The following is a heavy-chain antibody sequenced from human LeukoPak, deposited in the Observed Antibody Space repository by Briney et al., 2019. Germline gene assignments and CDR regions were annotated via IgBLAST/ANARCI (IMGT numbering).Heavy chain of an antibody. CDR2: IYHSGST. J-gene: IGHJ5*02. D-gene: IGHD2-15*01. V-gene: IGHV4-4*02. CDR3: ARSGPCSGGSCYSKGTWFDP. CDR1: GGSISSSNW. Sequence: SGTLSLTCAVSGGSISSSNWWSWVRQPPGKGLEWIGEIYHSGSTNYNPSLKSRVTISVDKSKNQFSLKLSSVTAADTAVYYCARSGPCSGGSCYSKGTWFDPWGQGTLVTVSS.